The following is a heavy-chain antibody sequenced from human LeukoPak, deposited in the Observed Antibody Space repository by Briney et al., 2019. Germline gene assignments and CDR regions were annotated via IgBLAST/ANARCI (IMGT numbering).Heavy chain of an antibody. V-gene: IGHV5-51*01. CDR1: GYSFTSYW. D-gene: IGHD3-16*02. J-gene: IGHJ4*02. Sequence: RGESLKISCKGSGYSFTSYWIGWVRQMPGKGLEWMGIIYPGDSDTRYSPSFQGQVTISADKSISTAYLQWSSLKASDTAMYYCARQVEHYDYVWGSYRTSYYFDYWGQGTLVTVSP. CDR3: ARQVEHYDYVWGSYRTSYYFDY. CDR2: IYPGDSDT.